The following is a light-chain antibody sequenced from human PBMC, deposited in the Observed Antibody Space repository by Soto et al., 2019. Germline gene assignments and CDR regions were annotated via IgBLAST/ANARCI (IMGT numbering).Light chain of an antibody. Sequence: QSALTQPASVSGSPGQSITISCTGTSSDVGTYTLVSWYQQHPGKAPKLVIYEVSNRPSGVSNRFSGSKSGNTASLTISGLQAEDEADYYCSSYTSSSTLRVFGGGTKLTVL. CDR1: SSDVGTYTL. CDR2: EVS. V-gene: IGLV2-14*02. CDR3: SSYTSSSTLRV. J-gene: IGLJ2*01.